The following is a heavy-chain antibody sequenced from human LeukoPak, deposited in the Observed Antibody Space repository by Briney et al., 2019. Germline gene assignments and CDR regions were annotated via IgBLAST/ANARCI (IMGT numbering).Heavy chain of an antibody. J-gene: IGHJ4*02. D-gene: IGHD5-12*01. Sequence: SETLSLTCTVSGGSISSSSYYWGWIRQPPGKGLEWIGNIYYSGSTYSNPSLKSRVTISVDTSKNQFSLKLRSVTAADTAVYYCARAPSGCDPSKFDYWGQGTLVTVSS. CDR3: ARAPSGCDPSKFDY. CDR1: GGSISSSSYY. V-gene: IGHV4-39*07. CDR2: IYYSGST.